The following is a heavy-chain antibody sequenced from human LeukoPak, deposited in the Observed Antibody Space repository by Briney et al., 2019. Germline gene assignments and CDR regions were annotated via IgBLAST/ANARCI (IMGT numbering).Heavy chain of an antibody. CDR1: GYTFTGQY. J-gene: IGHJ1*01. Sequence: ASVKVSCKTSGYTFTGQYLHWVRPAPGQGLEWMGWINPNSGATKSAQKFQGRVIMTRDTSISTAYMELRSLSSDDTAVYYCARGRQLQLGELFPFAEFFQPWGQGTLVTV. CDR3: ARGRQLQLGELFPFAEFFQP. CDR2: INPNSGAT. V-gene: IGHV1-2*02. D-gene: IGHD3-16*01.